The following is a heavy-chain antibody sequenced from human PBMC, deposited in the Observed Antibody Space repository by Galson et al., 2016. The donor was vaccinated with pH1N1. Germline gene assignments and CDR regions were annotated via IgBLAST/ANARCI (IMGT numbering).Heavy chain of an antibody. D-gene: IGHD4-17*01. V-gene: IGHV1-18*01. CDR3: ARAGYGDYVGYFDY. Sequence: SVKVSCKASGYTFISYDISWVRQAPGQGLEWMGRISGYNGNTNYAQKLQGRVTMTTDTSTSTAYMELRSLRSDGTAGYYCARAGYGDYVGYFDYWGQGTLVTVSS. J-gene: IGHJ4*02. CDR2: ISGYNGNT. CDR1: GYTFISYD.